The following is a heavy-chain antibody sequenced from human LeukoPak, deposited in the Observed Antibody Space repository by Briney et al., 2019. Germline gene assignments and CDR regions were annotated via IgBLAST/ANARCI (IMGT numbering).Heavy chain of an antibody. Sequence: GGSLRLSCAASGFIFSTYAMSWVRQAPGKGLEWVSRINSDGSSTSYADSVKGRFTISRDNAKNTLYLQMNSLRAEDTAVYYCAREAVAFDYWGQGTLVTVSS. CDR1: GFIFSTYA. J-gene: IGHJ4*02. CDR3: AREAVAFDY. V-gene: IGHV3-74*01. CDR2: INSDGSST. D-gene: IGHD6-19*01.